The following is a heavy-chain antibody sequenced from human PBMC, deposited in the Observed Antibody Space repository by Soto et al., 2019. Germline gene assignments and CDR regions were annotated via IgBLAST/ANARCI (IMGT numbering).Heavy chain of an antibody. J-gene: IGHJ4*02. D-gene: IGHD3-10*01. CDR2: LHPSGDT. CDR1: GASIGSGSYS. V-gene: IGHV4-30-2*01. CDR3: ARFPLWFGELDY. Sequence: QLHLQESGSGLVRPSQTLSLTCTFSGASIGSGSYSWNWIRQPPGKGMERIGYLHPSGDTYFNPALRRRASKSVDSSNNQFSLKLISVTAAETAVSYCARFPLWFGELDYWGQGALVTVSS.